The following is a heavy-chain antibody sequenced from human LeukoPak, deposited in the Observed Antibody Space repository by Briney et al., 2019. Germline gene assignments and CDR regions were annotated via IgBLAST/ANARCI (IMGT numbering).Heavy chain of an antibody. CDR2: ISGSGGST. CDR1: GFTFSSYA. D-gene: IGHD3-22*01. J-gene: IGHJ4*02. Sequence: GGSLRLSCAASGFTFSSYAMSWVRQAPGKGLEWVSAISGSGGSTYCADSVKGRFTISRDNSKNTLYLQMNSLRAEDTAVYYCAKDTDADYYDSSGSSWGQGTLVTVSS. CDR3: AKDTDADYYDSSGSS. V-gene: IGHV3-23*01.